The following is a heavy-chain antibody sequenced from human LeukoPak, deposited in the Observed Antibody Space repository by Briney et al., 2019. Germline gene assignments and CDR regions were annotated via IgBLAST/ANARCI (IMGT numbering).Heavy chain of an antibody. J-gene: IGHJ4*02. CDR3: ARRFRLGYCSSTSCLDQPFDY. CDR2: IKQDGSEK. D-gene: IGHD2-2*01. CDR1: GYTFSSYW. Sequence: GGSLRLSCAASGYTFSSYWMSWVRQAPGKGLEWVANIKQDGSEKYYVDSVKGRFTISKDNAKNSLYLQMNSLRAEDTAVYYCARRFRLGYCSSTSCLDQPFDYWGQGTLVTVSS. V-gene: IGHV3-7*01.